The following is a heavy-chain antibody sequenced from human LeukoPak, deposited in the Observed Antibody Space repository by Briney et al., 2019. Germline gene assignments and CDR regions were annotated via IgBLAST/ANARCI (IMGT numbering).Heavy chain of an antibody. Sequence: PSETLSLTCGVSGTSFTSYCWSWIRQTPGKGLEWIGEVNHSGYTNMNPSLKSRVTISVDTSKNQFSLMMTSVTAADTAVYFCARMTTGHDHWREGPLVTVSS. V-gene: IGHV4-34*01. J-gene: IGHJ4*02. CDR1: GTSFTSYC. CDR3: ARMTTGHDH. CDR2: VNHSGYT. D-gene: IGHD4-17*01.